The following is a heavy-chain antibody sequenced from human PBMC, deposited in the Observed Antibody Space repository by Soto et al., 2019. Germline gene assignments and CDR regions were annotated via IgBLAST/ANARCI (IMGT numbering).Heavy chain of an antibody. CDR2: ISWNSGSI. V-gene: IGHV3-9*01. Sequence: LRLSCAASGFTFDDYAMHWVRQAPGKGLEWVSGISWNSGSIGYADSVKGRFTISRDNAKNSLYLQMNSLRAEDTALYYCAKDLTSGYDFVDYWGQGTLVTVSS. CDR1: GFTFDDYA. CDR3: AKDLTSGYDFVDY. D-gene: IGHD5-12*01. J-gene: IGHJ4*02.